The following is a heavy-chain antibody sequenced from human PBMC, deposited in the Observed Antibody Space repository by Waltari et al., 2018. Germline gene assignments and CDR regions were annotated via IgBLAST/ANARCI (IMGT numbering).Heavy chain of an antibody. CDR2: LDPEDGQA. V-gene: IGHV1-69-2*01. Sequence: EVQLLQSGAEVKKPGTPVKISCKLSGDTFTDTYIHWIQQAPGKGLQWMGLLDPEDGQAVYAEKFQGRVTMTADTSIHTAYMELTSLTSEDTAFYYCAAALGGGISASRPFHFWGQGTMITVSS. CDR1: GDTFTDTY. J-gene: IGHJ3*01. CDR3: AAALGGGISASRPFHF. D-gene: IGHD3-10*01.